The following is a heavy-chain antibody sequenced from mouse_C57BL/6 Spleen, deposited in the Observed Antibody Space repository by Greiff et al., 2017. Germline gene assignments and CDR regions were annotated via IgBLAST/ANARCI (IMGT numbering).Heavy chain of an antibody. V-gene: IGHV1-82*01. J-gene: IGHJ4*01. CDR2: IYPGDGDT. D-gene: IGHD1-1*01. CDR3: GTTVVATGGAMDY. CDR1: GYAFSSSW. Sequence: QVQLQQSGPELVKPGASVKISCKASGYAFSSSWMNWVKQRPGKGLEWIGRIYPGDGDTNYNGKFKGKATLTADKSSSTAYMQLSSLTSEDSAVYFGGTTVVATGGAMDYWGQGTSVTVSS.